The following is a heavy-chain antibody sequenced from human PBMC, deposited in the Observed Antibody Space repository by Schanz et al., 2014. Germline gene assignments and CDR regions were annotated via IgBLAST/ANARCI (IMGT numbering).Heavy chain of an antibody. CDR2: ISYSGVT. CDR1: GGSVSSGGDY. D-gene: IGHD2-2*02. V-gene: IGHV4-31*03. CDR3: ARGGARRFPVVPDAIQGLRGHYYYYYLDV. Sequence: QVQLQESGPGLVKPSQTLSLTCTVSGGSVSSGGDYWSWIRQHPGKGLEWIGYISYSGVTYYNPSLKSRVTISMHTSKNQFSLKLSSVTAADTAVYYCARGGARRFPVVPDAIQGLRGHYYYYYLDVWGKGTTVTASS. J-gene: IGHJ6*03.